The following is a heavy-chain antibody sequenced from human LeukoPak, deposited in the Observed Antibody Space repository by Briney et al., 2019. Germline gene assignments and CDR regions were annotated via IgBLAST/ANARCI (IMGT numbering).Heavy chain of an antibody. J-gene: IGHJ4*02. CDR2: ISGSSGLT. CDR3: ARRGESTTYGDYRFDY. V-gene: IGHV3-23*01. D-gene: IGHD4-17*01. Sequence: GGSLRLSCEASGFTFSNHAMSWVRQAPGRGLEWVSAISGSSGLTYYADAVKGRFTISRDNSKNTLFLLMNSLRAEDTAVYYCARRGESTTYGDYRFDYWGQGTLVTVSS. CDR1: GFTFSNHA.